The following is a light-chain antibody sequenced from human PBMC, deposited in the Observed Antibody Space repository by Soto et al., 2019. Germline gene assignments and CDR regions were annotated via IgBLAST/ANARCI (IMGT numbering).Light chain of an antibody. CDR1: QSVSSSY. CDR3: QQYGSSPWT. CDR2: GTS. J-gene: IGKJ1*01. Sequence: EIVLTQSPGTLSLSPGERATLSCRASQSVSSSYLAWYQQKPGQAPRLLFYGTSSRATGIPDRFSGSGSGTAFTLTISRLEPEDFAVYYCQQYGSSPWTFGQGTKVEIK. V-gene: IGKV3-20*01.